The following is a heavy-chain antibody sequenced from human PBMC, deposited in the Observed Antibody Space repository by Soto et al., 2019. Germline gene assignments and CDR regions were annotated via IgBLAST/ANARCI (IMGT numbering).Heavy chain of an antibody. D-gene: IGHD2-15*01. CDR3: ASQESAADYSEY. V-gene: IGHV4-31*03. CDR1: GGSISSGDYY. CDR2: IHYSGRN. J-gene: IGHJ4*02. Sequence: QVQLQESGPGLVKPSQTLSLTCSVSGGSISSGDYYWSWIRQHPGKGLEWIGYIHYSGRNYYNPSLKSRVSISCGPSKSQFSLKVTSVTAADAAAYYCASQESAADYSEYWGQGALVSVSS.